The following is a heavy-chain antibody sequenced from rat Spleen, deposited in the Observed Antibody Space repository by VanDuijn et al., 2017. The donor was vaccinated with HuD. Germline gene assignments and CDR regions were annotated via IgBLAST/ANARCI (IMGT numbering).Heavy chain of an antibody. CDR3: ARYDYSGPYWYFDF. V-gene: IGHV5-17*01. CDR1: GFTFRDYA. J-gene: IGHJ1*01. CDR2: IIYDGSTT. D-gene: IGHD1-1*01. Sequence: EVQLVESGGGLVQPGRSLKCSCAASGFTFRDYAMAWVRQTPKKGLEWVATIIYDGSTTYYRDSVKCRFTISRNIAKNTLYLQMDSLRSEDTATYYCARYDYSGPYWYFDFWGPGTMVTVSS.